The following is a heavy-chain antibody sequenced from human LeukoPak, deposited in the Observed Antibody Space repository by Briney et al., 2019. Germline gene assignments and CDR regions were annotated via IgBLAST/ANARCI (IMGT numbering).Heavy chain of an antibody. V-gene: IGHV3-74*01. J-gene: IGHJ4*02. Sequence: GGSLRLSCAASGFTFSSYWMHWVRQAPGKGLVWVSRINSDGSSTSYADSVKGRFTTSRDNAKNTLYLQMNSLRAEDTAVYYCAGFDILTGYYSARKDYWGQGTLVTVSS. D-gene: IGHD3-9*01. CDR2: INSDGSST. CDR3: AGFDILTGYYSARKDY. CDR1: GFTFSSYW.